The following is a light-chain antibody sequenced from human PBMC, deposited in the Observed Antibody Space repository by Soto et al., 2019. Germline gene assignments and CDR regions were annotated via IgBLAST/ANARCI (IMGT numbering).Light chain of an antibody. V-gene: IGKV3-20*01. Sequence: EIVLTQSPGTLSLSPGERATLSCRASQSVSSNYIAWYQQKPGQAPRLLLYAASYRAGGIPDRFSGSGSGTDFTLTISRLEPEDFAVYYCQLYGSSPPSITFGQGTRLEIK. CDR3: QLYGSSPPSIT. J-gene: IGKJ5*01. CDR1: QSVSSNY. CDR2: AAS.